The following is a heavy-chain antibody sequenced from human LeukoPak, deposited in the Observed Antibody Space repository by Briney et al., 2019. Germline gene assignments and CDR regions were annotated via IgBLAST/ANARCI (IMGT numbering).Heavy chain of an antibody. J-gene: IGHJ6*02. CDR3: VRFGVDYDMGV. V-gene: IGHV4-59*13. CDR1: GDLISGSD. Sequence: PSETLSLTCTVSGDLISGSDWTWVRQPPGQGLEWIGQIHYSGRADYNPSLKRRITISVDPSKNQMSLTLPSVPAANTAIYYCVRFGVDYDMGVWGQGTTVTVSS. D-gene: IGHD3-16*01. CDR2: IHYSGRA.